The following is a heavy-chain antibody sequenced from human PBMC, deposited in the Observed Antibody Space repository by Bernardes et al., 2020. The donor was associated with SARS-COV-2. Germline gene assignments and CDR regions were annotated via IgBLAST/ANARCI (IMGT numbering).Heavy chain of an antibody. Sequence: GGSLRLSCAASGFTFSTYGMHWVRQAPGKGLEWVAVISYDGSDKYYLDSVRGRFTISRDNAKNSLNLQMNSLRAEDTAVYYCARVRFLKWVPDVIDYWGQGTLVTVSS. CDR2: ISYDGSDK. CDR3: ARVRFLKWVPDVIDY. D-gene: IGHD3-3*01. CDR1: GFTFSTYG. J-gene: IGHJ4*02. V-gene: IGHV3-30*03.